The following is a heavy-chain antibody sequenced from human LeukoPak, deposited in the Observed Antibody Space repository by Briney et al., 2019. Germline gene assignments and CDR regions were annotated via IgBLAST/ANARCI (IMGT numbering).Heavy chain of an antibody. Sequence: PGGSLRLSCAASGFTFSSYSMNCVRQAPGKGLEWVSFISSSSAHINYADSVKGRFTISRDKPRNSLYLQMNSLRAEDTAVYYCARDIGVSYTAIDYWDQGTLVTVSS. CDR2: ISSSSAHI. D-gene: IGHD2-8*01. CDR3: ARDIGVSYTAIDY. J-gene: IGHJ4*02. V-gene: IGHV3-21*01. CDR1: GFTFSSYS.